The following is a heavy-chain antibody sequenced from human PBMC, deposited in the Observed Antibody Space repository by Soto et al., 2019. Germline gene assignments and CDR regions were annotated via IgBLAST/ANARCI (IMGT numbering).Heavy chain of an antibody. D-gene: IGHD4-4*01. V-gene: IGHV3-53*02. CDR3: AREGRVTTGAFDY. Sequence: EVQLVETGGGLIQPGGSLRLSCAASGFTVSSNYMSWVRQAPGKGLEWVSVIYSGGSTYDADSVKGRFTISRDNSKNTLYLQMNSLRAEDTAVYYCAREGRVTTGAFDYWGQGTLVTVSS. J-gene: IGHJ4*02. CDR1: GFTVSSNY. CDR2: IYSGGST.